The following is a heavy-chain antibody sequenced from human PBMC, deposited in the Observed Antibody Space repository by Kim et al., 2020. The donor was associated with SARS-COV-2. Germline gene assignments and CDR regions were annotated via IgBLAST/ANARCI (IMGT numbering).Heavy chain of an antibody. V-gene: IGHV3-23*01. J-gene: IGHJ6*02. CDR3: AKVVVMDGYNYYYYYGMDV. D-gene: IGHD3-22*01. Sequence: GGSLRRSCVASGFTFDTYAMSWVRQAPGKGLEWVSVISGNGVNKFYADSVRGRLTVSRDNSMNTLYLQMNSLRDEDTALYYCAKVVVMDGYNYYYYYGMDVWGQGTAVTVSS. CDR1: GFTFDTYA. CDR2: ISGNGVNK.